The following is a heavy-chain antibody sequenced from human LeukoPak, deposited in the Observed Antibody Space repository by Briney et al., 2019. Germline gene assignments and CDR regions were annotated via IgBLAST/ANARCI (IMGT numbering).Heavy chain of an antibody. Sequence: ASVKVSCKASGYTFTSYGISWVRQAPGQGLEWMGWISAYNGNTNYAQKLQGRVTMTTDTSTSTAYMELRSLRSDDTAVYYCARSSIYGGNSPPQNPFDYWGQGTLVTVSS. D-gene: IGHD4-23*01. CDR3: ARSSIYGGNSPPQNPFDY. CDR2: ISAYNGNT. CDR1: GYTFTSYG. V-gene: IGHV1-18*01. J-gene: IGHJ4*02.